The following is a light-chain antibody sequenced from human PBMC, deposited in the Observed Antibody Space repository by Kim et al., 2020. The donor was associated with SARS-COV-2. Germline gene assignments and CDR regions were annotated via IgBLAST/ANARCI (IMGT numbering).Light chain of an antibody. Sequence: ATINCKSSQNVLYSSNNKNYLAGYQQKPGQPPKLLIYWASTREYGVPDRFSGSGYGTDFTLTISSLQAEDVAVYYCQQYYSTPPTFGGGTKVDIK. CDR3: QQYYSTPPT. V-gene: IGKV4-1*01. J-gene: IGKJ4*01. CDR2: WAS. CDR1: QNVLYSSNNKNY.